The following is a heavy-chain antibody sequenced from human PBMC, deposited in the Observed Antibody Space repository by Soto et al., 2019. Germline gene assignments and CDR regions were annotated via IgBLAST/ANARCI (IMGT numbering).Heavy chain of an antibody. D-gene: IGHD1-26*01. CDR1: GFTFSRYA. V-gene: IGHV3-23*01. CDR2: FSSHGGGT. CDR3: AKGKISTTTYTSFDS. J-gene: IGHJ5*01. Sequence: GGSLRLSCAASGFTFSRYAMSWVRQAPGKGLEWVSTFSSHGGGTYYADSVKGRFTISRDNFKSTLYLQMSSLRAEDTAVYYCAKGKISTTTYTSFDSWGQGTLVTVSS.